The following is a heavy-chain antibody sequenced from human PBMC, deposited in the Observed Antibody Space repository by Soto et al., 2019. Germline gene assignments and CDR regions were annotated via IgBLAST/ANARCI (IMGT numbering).Heavy chain of an antibody. CDR3: ARGFEYYMDV. J-gene: IGHJ6*03. V-gene: IGHV4-59*01. Sequence: PSETLSLTCTVSGGSISSYYWSWIRQPPGKGLEWIGYIYYSGSTNYNPSLKSRVTISVDTSKNQFSLKLSSVTAADTAVYYCARGFEYYMDVWGKGTTVTVPS. CDR2: IYYSGST. CDR1: GGSISSYY.